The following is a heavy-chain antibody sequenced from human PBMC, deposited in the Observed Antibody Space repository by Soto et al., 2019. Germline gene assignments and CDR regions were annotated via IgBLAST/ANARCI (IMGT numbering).Heavy chain of an antibody. J-gene: IGHJ6*02. V-gene: IGHV3-23*01. CDR1: GFTFSSYA. CDR2: ISGSGGST. Sequence: GGSLRLSCAASGFTFSSYAMSWVRQATGKGLEWVSAISGSGGSTYYADSVKGRFTISRDNSKNTLYLQMNSLRAEDTAVYYCAKDRPLIYYYDSSGYGMDVWGQGTTVTVSS. CDR3: AKDRPLIYYYDSSGYGMDV. D-gene: IGHD3-22*01.